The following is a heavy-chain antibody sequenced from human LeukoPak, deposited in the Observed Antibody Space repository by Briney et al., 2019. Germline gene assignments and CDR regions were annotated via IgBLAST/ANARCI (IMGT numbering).Heavy chain of an antibody. D-gene: IGHD5-18*01. CDR3: ARDPYSGAYGDTYYYYMDV. V-gene: IGHV3-11*04. CDR2: ISSSGSTI. CDR1: GFTFSDYY. Sequence: GGSLRLSCAASGFTFSDYYMSWIRQAPGKGLEWVSYISSSGSTIYYADSVKGRFTISRDNARNSLYLQMNSLTAEDTAVYYCARDPYSGAYGDTYYYYMDVWGKGTTVTIS. J-gene: IGHJ6*03.